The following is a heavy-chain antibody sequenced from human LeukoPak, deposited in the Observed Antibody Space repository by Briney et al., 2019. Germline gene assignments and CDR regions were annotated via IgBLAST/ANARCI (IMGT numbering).Heavy chain of an antibody. Sequence: GGSLRLSCVASGFTFSTYAMNRVRQAPGKGLEWVSGINSGGGSTYNADSVKGRFTISRDNSKNTLYLHMNSLSAEDTAVYYCAKYYYSSVIYDAVDLWGQGTMVTVSS. CDR2: INSGGGST. CDR3: AKYYYSSVIYDAVDL. CDR1: GFTFSTYA. V-gene: IGHV3-23*01. J-gene: IGHJ3*01. D-gene: IGHD3-22*01.